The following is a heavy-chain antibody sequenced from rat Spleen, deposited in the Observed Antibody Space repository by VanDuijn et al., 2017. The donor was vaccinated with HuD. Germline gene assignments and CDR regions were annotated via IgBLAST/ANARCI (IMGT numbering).Heavy chain of an antibody. CDR2: ISSDGGRN. D-gene: IGHD1-6*01. V-gene: IGHV5-29*01. CDR3: ARRYVYYGLSD. CDR1: GFTFSDYY. Sequence: EVQLVESGGGLVQPGRSLKLSCAASGFTFSDYYMAWVRQAPTKGLEWVATISSDGGRNFYRDSVKGRFTISRDLAKSTLFLQMDSLRSEDTATYYCARRYVYYGLSDWGQGVMVTVSS. J-gene: IGHJ2*01.